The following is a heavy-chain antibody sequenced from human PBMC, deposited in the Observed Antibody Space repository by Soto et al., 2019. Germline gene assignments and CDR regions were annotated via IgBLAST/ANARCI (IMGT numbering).Heavy chain of an antibody. V-gene: IGHV4-4*02. CDR2: IYHSGST. Sequence: SETLSLTCAVSGGSISSSNWWSWVRQPPGKGLEWIGEIYHSGSTNYNPSLKSRVTISVDKSKNQFSLRLSSVTAADTAVYYCAREREWVTMIVENWFDPWGQGTLVTVSS. CDR1: GGSISSSNW. J-gene: IGHJ5*02. D-gene: IGHD3-22*01. CDR3: AREREWVTMIVENWFDP.